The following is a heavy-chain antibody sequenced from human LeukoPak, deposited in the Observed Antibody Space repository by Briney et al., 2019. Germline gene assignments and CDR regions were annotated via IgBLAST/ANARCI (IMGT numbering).Heavy chain of an antibody. V-gene: IGHV3-7*01. J-gene: IGHJ4*02. CDR2: INQDGSKK. Sequence: GGSLRLSCAASGFTFSSYSMTWVRQAPGKGLEWVANINQDGSKKRYADSMKGRFTISRDNAKESLYLQLNSLRAEDTAVYYCAKWGPYCVGDYCPALDSWGPGTLVTVSS. D-gene: IGHD2-21*02. CDR1: GFTFSSYS. CDR3: AKWGPYCVGDYCPALDS.